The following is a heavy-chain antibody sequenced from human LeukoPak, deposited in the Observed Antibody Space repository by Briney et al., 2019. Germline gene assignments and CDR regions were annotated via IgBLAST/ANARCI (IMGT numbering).Heavy chain of an antibody. D-gene: IGHD2-2*01. J-gene: IGHJ4*02. Sequence: PGRSLRLSCAASGFTFSSYGMHCVRQAPGKGLEWVAVISYDGSNKYYADSVKGRFTISRDNSKNTLYLQMNSLRAEDTAVYYCAKDSCSSNSCPIEYWGQGTLVTVSS. V-gene: IGHV3-30*18. CDR3: AKDSCSSNSCPIEY. CDR1: GFTFSSYG. CDR2: ISYDGSNK.